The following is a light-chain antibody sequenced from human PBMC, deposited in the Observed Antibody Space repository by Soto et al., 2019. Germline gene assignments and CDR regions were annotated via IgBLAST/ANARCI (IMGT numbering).Light chain of an antibody. CDR2: GAS. Sequence: IQMTQSPSAMSASLGDRVTITCRASQGISNSLAWFQQKPGRVPKRLIYGASTLQSWAPSRFSGSASGAAFTLTISSLQPEDFATYYCLQYNSYPFTFGGGTKVEIK. V-gene: IGKV1-17*03. CDR1: QGISNS. CDR3: LQYNSYPFT. J-gene: IGKJ4*01.